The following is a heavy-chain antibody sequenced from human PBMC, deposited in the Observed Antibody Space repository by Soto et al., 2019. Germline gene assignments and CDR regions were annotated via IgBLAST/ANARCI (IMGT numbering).Heavy chain of an antibody. CDR2: IIPIFGTA. J-gene: IGHJ4*02. D-gene: IGHD6-19*01. Sequence: ASVKVSCKASGGTFSSYAISWVRQAPGQGLEWMGGIIPIFGTANYAQKFQGRVTITADESTSTAYMELSSLRSEDTAVYYCARDYLGIDDIAVVDVGYYFDYWGQGTLVTVSS. CDR3: ARDYLGIDDIAVVDVGYYFDY. V-gene: IGHV1-69*13. CDR1: GGTFSSYA.